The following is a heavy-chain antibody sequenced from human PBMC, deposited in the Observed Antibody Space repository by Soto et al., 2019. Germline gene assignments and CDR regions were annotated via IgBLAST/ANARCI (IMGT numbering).Heavy chain of an antibody. CDR2: INSDGSST. D-gene: IGHD3-22*01. Sequence: EVQLVESGGGLVQPGGSLRLSCAASGFTISGYWMHWVRQAPGKRLVWVSRINSDGSSTGNADSVKGRFTISRDNAKNTLYLQMNSLRAEDTAVYYCARDPMSVRRMDVWGKGTTVTVSS. CDR3: ARDPMSVRRMDV. CDR1: GFTISGYW. J-gene: IGHJ6*03. V-gene: IGHV3-74*01.